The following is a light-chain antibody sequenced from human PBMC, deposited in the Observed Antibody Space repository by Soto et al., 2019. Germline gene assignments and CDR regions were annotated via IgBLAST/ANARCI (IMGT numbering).Light chain of an antibody. Sequence: DIHITESPSSLSASVGDRVTITCRASQGISNYLAWYQQKPGKVPKLLIYAASTLQSGVPSRFSGSGSGTDFTLTISSLQPEDVATYYCQKYNSAPLITFGQGTRLEIK. CDR3: QKYNSAPLIT. V-gene: IGKV1-27*01. CDR1: QGISNY. J-gene: IGKJ5*01. CDR2: AAS.